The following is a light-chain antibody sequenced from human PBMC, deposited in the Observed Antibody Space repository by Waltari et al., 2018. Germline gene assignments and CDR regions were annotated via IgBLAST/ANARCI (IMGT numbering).Light chain of an antibody. CDR3: QQYYRNPYT. V-gene: IGKV4-1*01. CDR2: WSS. Sequence: DIVVTQSPDSLAVSLVEKATISCKCSHSILYSANNKNYLAWFQQKPGQPPKLRIYWSSTRESGVPDRFSGSGSGTEFSLTISGLQAEDVAVYYCQQYYRNPYTFGQGTNLEI. CDR1: HSILYSANNKNY. J-gene: IGKJ2*01.